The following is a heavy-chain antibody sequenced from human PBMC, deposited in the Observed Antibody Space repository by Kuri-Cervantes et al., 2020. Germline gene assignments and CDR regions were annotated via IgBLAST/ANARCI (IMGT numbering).Heavy chain of an antibody. CDR3: TSGPPSDEYFKH. J-gene: IGHJ1*01. Sequence: GESLKISCAASGFTFSFYAMNWVRQAPGKGLEWVSAISGSGDNRYSSDSLKGRFTISRDNSKNTLYLQMASLTVEDTAFYFCTSGPPSDEYFKHWGQGTLVTVSS. D-gene: IGHD6-6*01. CDR1: GFTFSFYA. CDR2: ISGSGDNR. V-gene: IGHV3-23*01.